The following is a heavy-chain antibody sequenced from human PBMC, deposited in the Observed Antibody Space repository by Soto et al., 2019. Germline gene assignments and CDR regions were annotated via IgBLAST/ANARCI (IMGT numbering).Heavy chain of an antibody. CDR2: ISGSGGSI. CDR1: GFTFSSYA. D-gene: IGHD6-13*01. CDR3: ARDIATFNYFDY. J-gene: IGHJ4*02. V-gene: IGHV3-23*01. Sequence: GGSLRLSCAASGFTFSSYAMSWVRQAPGKVLEWVSAISGSGGSIYYADSVKGRFTISRDNAKNTLYLQMNSLRAEDTAVYYCARDIATFNYFDYWGQGTLVTVSS.